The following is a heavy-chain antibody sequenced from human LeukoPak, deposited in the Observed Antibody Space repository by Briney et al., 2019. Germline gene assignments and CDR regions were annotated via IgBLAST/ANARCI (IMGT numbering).Heavy chain of an antibody. D-gene: IGHD5-24*01. CDR3: ARRRDGYNYVGTDY. V-gene: IGHV5-51*01. CDR1: GYNFTSYW. CDR2: IYPGDSDT. Sequence: PGESLKISCKGSGYNFTSYWIGWVRQMPGKGLEWMGIIYPGDSDTTYSPSFQGQVTISADKSISTVYLQWTSLKASDTAMYYCARRRDGYNYVGTDYWGQGTLVTVSS. J-gene: IGHJ4*02.